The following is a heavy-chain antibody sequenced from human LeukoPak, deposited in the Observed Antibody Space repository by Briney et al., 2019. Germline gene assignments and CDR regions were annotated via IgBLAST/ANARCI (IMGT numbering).Heavy chain of an antibody. CDR1: GFTFSSYN. J-gene: IGHJ3*02. D-gene: IGHD2-21*02. V-gene: IGHV3-21*01. CDR2: ISSSSSYI. Sequence: GGSLRLSCAASGFTFSSYNMNWVRQAPGKGLEWVSSISSSSSYIYYADSVKGRFTISRDNARNSLYLQMNSLRAEDTSVYFCVRSTGGDWYTFDTWGQGTMVTVFS. CDR3: VRSTGGDWYTFDT.